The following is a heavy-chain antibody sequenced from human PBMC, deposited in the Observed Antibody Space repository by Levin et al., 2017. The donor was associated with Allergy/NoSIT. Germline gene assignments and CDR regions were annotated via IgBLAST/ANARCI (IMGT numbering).Heavy chain of an antibody. V-gene: IGHV3-21*01. D-gene: IGHD3-10*01. CDR2: ISSSSGYI. CDR3: AVDIGENQVSMEDASDM. J-gene: IGHJ3*02. CDR1: GFTFTSYS. Sequence: PGGSLRLSCAASGFTFTSYSMNWVRQAPGKGLEWVSSISSSSGYIYYADSLKGRFTISRDNAKNSLYLQMNSLRAEDTAVYYCAVDIGENQVSMEDASDMWGQGTKVTVSS.